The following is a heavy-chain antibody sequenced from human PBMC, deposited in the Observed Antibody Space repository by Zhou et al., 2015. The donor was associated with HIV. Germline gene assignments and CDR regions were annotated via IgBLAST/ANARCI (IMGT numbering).Heavy chain of an antibody. CDR1: GFTFSNAW. CDR3: TTLITYYYDSSGYYQVDYFDY. Sequence: EVQLVESGGGLVKPGGSLRLSCAASGFTFSNAWMSWVRQAPGKGLEWVGRIKSKTDGGTTDYAAPVKGRFTISRDDSKNTLYLQMNSLKTEDTAVYYCTTLITYYYDSSGYYQVDYFDYWGQGTLVTVSS. J-gene: IGHJ4*02. CDR2: IKSKTDGGTT. D-gene: IGHD3-22*01. V-gene: IGHV3-15*01.